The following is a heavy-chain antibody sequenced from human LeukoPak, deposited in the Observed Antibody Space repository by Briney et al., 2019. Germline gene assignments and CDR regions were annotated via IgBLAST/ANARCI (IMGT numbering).Heavy chain of an antibody. D-gene: IGHD6-13*01. CDR3: ARSGTAAVEAALDI. Sequence: GRSLRLSCAASGFTFSSYGMHWVRQAPGKGLEWVAVISYDGSNKYYADSVKGRFTISRGNSKNTLYLQMNSLRAEDTAVYYCARSGTAAVEAALDIWGQGTMVTVSS. CDR1: GFTFSSYG. V-gene: IGHV3-30*03. J-gene: IGHJ3*02. CDR2: ISYDGSNK.